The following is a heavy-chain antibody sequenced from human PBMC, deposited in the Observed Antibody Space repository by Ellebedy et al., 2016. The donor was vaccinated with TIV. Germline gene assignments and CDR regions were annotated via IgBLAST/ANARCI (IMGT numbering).Heavy chain of an antibody. D-gene: IGHD3-9*01. Sequence: MPSETLSLTCVVSGASMSSRNYYWGWIRQPPGKGLEWIGSIYYNGTTYYKPSLKSRVTISADTSNNQFSLKLISVTAADTAMYYCARHPQNVYFRPWGQGTLVTVSS. J-gene: IGHJ4*02. V-gene: IGHV4-39*01. CDR2: IYYNGTT. CDR1: GASMSSRNYY. CDR3: ARHPQNVYFRP.